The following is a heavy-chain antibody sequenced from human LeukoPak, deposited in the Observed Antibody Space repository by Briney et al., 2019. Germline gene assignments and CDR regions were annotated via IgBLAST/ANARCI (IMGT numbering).Heavy chain of an antibody. V-gene: IGHV4-39*02. D-gene: IGHD3-22*01. CDR3: AREGWGYNDGRGSFDY. J-gene: IGHJ4*02. CDR2: IYYSGST. Sequence: PSETLSLTCTVSGGSISSSSYYWGWIRQPPGKGLEWIENIYYSGSTFYNPSLKSRVTISVDTSQEQFSLKLSSVTAADTAVYYCAREGWGYNDGRGSFDYWGQGTLVTVSS. CDR1: GGSISSSSYY.